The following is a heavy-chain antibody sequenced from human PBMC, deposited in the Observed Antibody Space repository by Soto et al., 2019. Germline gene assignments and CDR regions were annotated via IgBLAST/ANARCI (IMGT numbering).Heavy chain of an antibody. CDR2: INAGNGNT. CDR1: GYTFTSYA. CDR3: ARSSSVRYFDWLIYWFDP. Sequence: ASVKVSCKASGYTFTSYAMHWVRQAPGQRLEWMGWINAGNGNTKYSQKFQGRVTITRDTSASTAYMELSSLRSEDTAVYCCARSSSVRYFDWLIYWFDPWGQGTLVTVSS. D-gene: IGHD3-9*01. V-gene: IGHV1-3*01. J-gene: IGHJ5*02.